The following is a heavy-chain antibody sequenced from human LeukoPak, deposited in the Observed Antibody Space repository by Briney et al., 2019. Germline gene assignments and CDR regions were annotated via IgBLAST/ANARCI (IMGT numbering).Heavy chain of an antibody. V-gene: IGHV3-74*01. Sequence: PGGSLRLSCAASAFSFSDYNMNWVRQAPGKGLVWVSRINNDGSSTSYADSVKGRFTISRDNSKNTLYLQMNSLRAEDTAVYYCAGDYLSNWFDHWGQGTLVTVSS. D-gene: IGHD4-17*01. CDR2: INNDGSST. J-gene: IGHJ5*02. CDR3: AGDYLSNWFDH. CDR1: AFSFSDYN.